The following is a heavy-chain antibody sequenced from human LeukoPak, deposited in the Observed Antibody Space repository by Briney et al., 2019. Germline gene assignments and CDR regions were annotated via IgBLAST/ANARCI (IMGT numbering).Heavy chain of an antibody. V-gene: IGHV3-74*01. D-gene: IGHD4-23*01. J-gene: IGHJ4*02. CDR3: AREGTVVTHTAFDY. Sequence: GGSLRLPCAASGFTFSSYWMHWVRQAPGKGPVWVSRINSDGSSTSYADSVKGRFTISRDNAKNTLYLQMNSLRAEDTAVYYCAREGTVVTHTAFDYWGQGTLVTVSS. CDR1: GFTFSSYW. CDR2: INSDGSST.